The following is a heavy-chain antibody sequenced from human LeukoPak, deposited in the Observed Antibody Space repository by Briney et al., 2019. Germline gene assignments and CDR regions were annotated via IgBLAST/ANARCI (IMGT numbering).Heavy chain of an antibody. CDR3: ARPSGSVTIFGVVDYFDC. Sequence: GGSLRLSCQVSGFTFSSYGMNWVRQAPGKGLDWVASVAYDGSNENYAESVKGRFTISRDNSKNMLYLQMNSLRAEDTAVYFCARPSGSVTIFGVVDYFDCWGPGTLVTVSS. D-gene: IGHD3-3*01. V-gene: IGHV3-30*04. CDR1: GFTFSSYG. J-gene: IGHJ4*02. CDR2: VAYDGSNE.